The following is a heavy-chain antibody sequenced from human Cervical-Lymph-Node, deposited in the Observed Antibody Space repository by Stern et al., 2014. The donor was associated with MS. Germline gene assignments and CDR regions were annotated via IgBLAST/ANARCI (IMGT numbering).Heavy chain of an antibody. D-gene: IGHD6-19*01. CDR3: ARGIPGYSSSLDV. J-gene: IGHJ6*02. Sequence: QLVHSGGGLVKPGGALKLSCAASGFTFSDHHMSWIRKAPGKGLEGDSFITSTSTYTNYADSVKGRFTISRNNAMNSLFLQMDSLRAEDTAMYYCARGIPGYSSSLDVWGQGTTVTVSS. V-gene: IGHV3-11*06. CDR2: ITSTSTYT. CDR1: GFTFSDHH.